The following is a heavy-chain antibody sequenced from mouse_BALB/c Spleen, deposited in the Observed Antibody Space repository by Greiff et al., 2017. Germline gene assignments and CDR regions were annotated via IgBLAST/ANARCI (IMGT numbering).Heavy chain of an antibody. CDR1: GYSITSDYA. J-gene: IGHJ1*01. CDR3: ARDKRYFDV. V-gene: IGHV3-2*02. CDR2: ISYSGST. Sequence: EVKLVESGPGLVKPSQSLSLTCTVTGYSITSDYAWNWIRQFPGNKLEWMGYISYSGSTSYNPSLKSRISITRDTSKNQFFLQLNSVTTEDTATYYCARDKRYFDVWGAGTTVTVSS.